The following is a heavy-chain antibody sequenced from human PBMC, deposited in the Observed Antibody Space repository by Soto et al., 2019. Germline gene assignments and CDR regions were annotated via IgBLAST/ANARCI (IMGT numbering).Heavy chain of an antibody. J-gene: IGHJ4*02. V-gene: IGHV4-59*01. CDR3: ARAPLWTTFDY. Sequence: SETLSLTCTVSGGSISSYYWSWIRQPPGKGLEWIGYIYYSGSTNYNPPLKSRVTISVDTSKNQFSLKLSSVTAADTAVYYCARAPLWTTFDYWGQGTLVTVSS. CDR2: IYYSGST. D-gene: IGHD4-17*01. CDR1: GGSISSYY.